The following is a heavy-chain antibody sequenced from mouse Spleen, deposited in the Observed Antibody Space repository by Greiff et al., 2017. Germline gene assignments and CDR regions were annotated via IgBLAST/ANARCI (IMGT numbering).Heavy chain of an antibody. V-gene: IGHV5-12-1*01. CDR3: ARDYDGSYAWFAY. J-gene: IGHJ3*01. CDR2: ISNSVGST. Sequence: EVQGVESGGGLVKLGGSLKLSCAASGFTFSSYYMSWVRQTPEKRLEWVATISNSVGSTYYPDSVKDRFTISRDNAKNTLYLQMSSLNSEDTAVYYCARDYDGSYAWFAYWGQGTLVTVSA. CDR1: GFTFSSYY. D-gene: IGHD1-1*01.